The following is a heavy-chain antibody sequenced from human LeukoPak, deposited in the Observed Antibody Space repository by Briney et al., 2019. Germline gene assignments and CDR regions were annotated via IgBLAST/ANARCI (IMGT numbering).Heavy chain of an antibody. CDR1: GYSISSGYY. V-gene: IGHV4-38-2*01. J-gene: IGHJ6*03. Sequence: SETLSLTCAVSGYSISSGYYWGWIRQPPGKGLEWIGSIYHSRSTYYNPSLKSRVTISVDTSKNQFSLKLSSVTAADTAVYYCARTVAGTDYYYYYYMDVWGKGTTVTVSS. CDR2: IYHSRST. D-gene: IGHD6-19*01. CDR3: ARTVAGTDYYYYYYMDV.